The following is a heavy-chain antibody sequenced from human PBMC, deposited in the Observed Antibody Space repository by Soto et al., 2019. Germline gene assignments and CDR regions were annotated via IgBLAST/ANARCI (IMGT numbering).Heavy chain of an antibody. CDR1: GFTFSSYA. CDR3: AKDMFVVVVALDY. CDR2: ISGSGGST. J-gene: IGHJ4*02. D-gene: IGHD2-15*01. V-gene: IGHV3-23*01. Sequence: GESLNISCAASGFTFSSYAMSWVRQAPGKGLEWVSAISGSGGSTYYADSVKGRFTISRDNSKNTLYLQMNSLRAEDTAVYYCAKDMFVVVVALDYWGQGTLVTVSS.